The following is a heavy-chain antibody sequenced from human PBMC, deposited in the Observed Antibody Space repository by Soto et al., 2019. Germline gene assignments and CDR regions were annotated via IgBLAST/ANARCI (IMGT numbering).Heavy chain of an antibody. CDR3: ARDSSITGITNYVGWYFDY. J-gene: IGHJ4*02. D-gene: IGHD1-20*01. CDR2: ISAYNGNT. Sequence: GASVKVSCKASGDTFTSYGISWVRQAPGQGLEWMGWISAYNGNTNYAQKLQGRVTMTTDTSTSTAYMELRSLRSDDTAVYYCARDSSITGITNYVGWYFDYWGQGTLVTVSS. CDR1: GDTFTSYG. V-gene: IGHV1-18*01.